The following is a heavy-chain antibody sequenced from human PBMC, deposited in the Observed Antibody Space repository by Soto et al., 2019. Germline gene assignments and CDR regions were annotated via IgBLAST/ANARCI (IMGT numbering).Heavy chain of an antibody. Sequence: SETLSLTCTVSGGSISSYYWSWIRQPSGKGLEWIGYIYYSGSTNYNPSLKSRVTISVDTSKNQFSLKLSSVTAADTAVYYCARHIGRVFYFDYWGQGTLVTVSS. CDR1: GGSISSYY. CDR3: ARHIGRVFYFDY. CDR2: IYYSGST. J-gene: IGHJ4*02. D-gene: IGHD2-15*01. V-gene: IGHV4-59*08.